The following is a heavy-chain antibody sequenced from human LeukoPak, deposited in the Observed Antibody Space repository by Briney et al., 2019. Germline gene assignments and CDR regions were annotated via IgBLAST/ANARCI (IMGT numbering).Heavy chain of an antibody. CDR3: ARGGGPRQYYFDY. J-gene: IGHJ4*02. Sequence: GSLRLSCAASGFTFSSYAMHWVRQAPGKGLEYVSAISSNGGSTYYADSVKGRFTISRDNSKNTLYLQMGSLRAEDMAVYYCARGGGPRQYYFDYWGQGTLVTVSS. CDR1: GFTFSSYA. D-gene: IGHD2-15*01. V-gene: IGHV3-64*02. CDR2: ISSNGGST.